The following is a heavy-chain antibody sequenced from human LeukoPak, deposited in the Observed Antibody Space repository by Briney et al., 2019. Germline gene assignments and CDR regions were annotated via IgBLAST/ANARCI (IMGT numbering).Heavy chain of an antibody. CDR3: AKDSTEFGY. V-gene: IGHV3-30*04. CDR2: ISYAGNNK. D-gene: IGHD3-16*01. Sequence: GRSLRPSCAASGFTFSSYAMHWVRQAPGKGLEWVAVISYAGNNKYYADSVKGRFTISRDNSKNTLYLQMNSLRAEDTAVYYCAKDSTEFGYWGQGTLVTVSS. J-gene: IGHJ4*02. CDR1: GFTFSSYA.